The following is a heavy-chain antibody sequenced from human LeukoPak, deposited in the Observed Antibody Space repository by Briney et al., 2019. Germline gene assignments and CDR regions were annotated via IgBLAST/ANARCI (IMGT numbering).Heavy chain of an antibody. J-gene: IGHJ5*02. V-gene: IGHV4-39*07. CDR3: ARDWRLKGWFDP. CDR1: GGSISSSSYY. Sequence: SETLSLTCTVSGGSISSSSYYWGWIRQPPGKGLEWIGSIYYSGSTYYNPSLKSRVTISVDTSKNQFSLKLSSVTAADTAVYYCARDWRLKGWFDPWGQGTLVTVSS. CDR2: IYYSGST. D-gene: IGHD6-25*01.